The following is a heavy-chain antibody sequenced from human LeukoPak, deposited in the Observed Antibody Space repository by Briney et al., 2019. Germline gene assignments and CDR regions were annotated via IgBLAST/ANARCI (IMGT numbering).Heavy chain of an antibody. CDR1: GGSISSDY. CDR3: ASHKGDNWFDP. Sequence: SETLSLTCTVSGGSISSDYWSWIRQPPGKGLEWIGYIYTSGSNHYNPSLKSRVTISGDTSKNQFSLKLSSVTAADTAVYYCASHKGDNWFDPWGQGALVTVSS. V-gene: IGHV4-4*09. J-gene: IGHJ5*02. CDR2: IYTSGSN.